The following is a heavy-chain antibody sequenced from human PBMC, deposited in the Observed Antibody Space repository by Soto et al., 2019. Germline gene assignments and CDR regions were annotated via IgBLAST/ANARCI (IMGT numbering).Heavy chain of an antibody. Sequence: ASVKVSCKASGYSFTDYYMHLVRQAPGQGLEWMGWINPYRGATNYAQKFQGRVTMTRDTSISTAYMELSRLRSDDTAVYWCAREHVRPRTGAMDVWGQGTTVTVSS. D-gene: IGHD1-1*01. CDR1: GYSFTDYY. CDR3: AREHVRPRTGAMDV. J-gene: IGHJ6*02. V-gene: IGHV1-2*02. CDR2: INPYRGAT.